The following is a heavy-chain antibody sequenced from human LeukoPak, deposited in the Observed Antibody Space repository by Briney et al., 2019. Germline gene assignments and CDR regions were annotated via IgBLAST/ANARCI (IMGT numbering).Heavy chain of an antibody. D-gene: IGHD3-16*01. CDR1: GFTFSSYS. Sequence: PGGSLRLSCAASGFTFSSYSMNWVRQAPGKGLEWVSSISSSSSYIYYADSVEGRFTISRDNAKNSLYLQMNSPRAEDTAVYYCARDERGVFDYWGQGTLVTVSS. J-gene: IGHJ4*02. V-gene: IGHV3-21*01. CDR3: ARDERGVFDY. CDR2: ISSSSSYI.